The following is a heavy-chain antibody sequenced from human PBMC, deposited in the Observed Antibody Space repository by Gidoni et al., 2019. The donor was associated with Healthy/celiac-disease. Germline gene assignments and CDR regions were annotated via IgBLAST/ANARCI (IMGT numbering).Heavy chain of an antibody. CDR1: GGSISSSSYY. CDR2: IYYSGST. J-gene: IGHJ4*02. Sequence: QLQLQESGPGLVKPSETLSLTCTVSGGSISSSSYYWGWIRQPPGKGLEWIGSIYYSGSTYYNPSLKSRVTISVDTSKNQFSLKLSSVTAADTAVYYCARHDGDGSGEAPSAFDYWGQGTLVTVSS. V-gene: IGHV4-39*01. D-gene: IGHD3-10*01. CDR3: ARHDGDGSGEAPSAFDY.